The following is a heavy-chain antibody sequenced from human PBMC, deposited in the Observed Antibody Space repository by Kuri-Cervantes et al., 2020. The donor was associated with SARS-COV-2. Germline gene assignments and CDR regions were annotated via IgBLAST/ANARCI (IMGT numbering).Heavy chain of an antibody. CDR1: GFTFSNYW. CDR2: IKQDGSEK. J-gene: IGHJ6*03. V-gene: IGHV3-7*04. Sequence: GESLKISCAASGFTFSNYWMSWVRQSPGKGLEWVANIKQDGSEKYYVDSVKGRFIISRDDAKNSLYLQMNSLRAEDTAVYYCARGAANYYYMDVWGKGTTVTVSS. CDR3: ARGAANYYYMDV.